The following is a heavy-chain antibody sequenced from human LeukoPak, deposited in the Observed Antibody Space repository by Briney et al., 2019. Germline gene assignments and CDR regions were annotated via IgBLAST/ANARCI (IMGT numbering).Heavy chain of an antibody. J-gene: IGHJ4*02. CDR3: ARQGDGYNYCY. V-gene: IGHV4-39*01. CDR2: IYYSGST. CDR1: GGSISSSSYY. D-gene: IGHD5-24*01. Sequence: SETLSLTCPVSGGSISSSSYYWGWIRQPPGKGLEWIGSIYYSGSTYYNPSLKSRVTISVDTSKNQFSLKLSSVTAADTAVYYCARQGDGYNYCYWGQGTLVTVSS.